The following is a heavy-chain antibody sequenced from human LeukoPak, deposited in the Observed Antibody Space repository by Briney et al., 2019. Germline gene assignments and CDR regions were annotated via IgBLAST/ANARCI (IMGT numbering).Heavy chain of an antibody. V-gene: IGHV3-23*01. Sequence: GSLRLSCAASGFTFSSSTMTWVRQAPGKGLEWVSTMRGPGASTYYPDSVKGRFTISRDNSKNTLYLQMNSLRAEDTAIYYCAKTTGTTWYFDSWGQGTLVTVSS. J-gene: IGHJ4*02. CDR3: AKTTGTTWYFDS. CDR1: GFTFSSST. D-gene: IGHD1-7*01. CDR2: MRGPGAST.